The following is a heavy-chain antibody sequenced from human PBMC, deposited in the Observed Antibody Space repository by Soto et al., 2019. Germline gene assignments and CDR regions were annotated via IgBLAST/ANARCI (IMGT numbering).Heavy chain of an antibody. CDR3: ARGQDDYGDSDVWFDP. CDR1: GFSFSSYD. J-gene: IGHJ5*02. CDR2: ISAGGDST. D-gene: IGHD4-17*01. Sequence: EEQLLESGGGLVQPGGSLRLSCAASGFSFSSYDMSWVRQAPGKGLEWVSGISAGGDSTYYADSVKGRFTISRDKSKNTLYLQMNSLRAEDTAVYYCARGQDDYGDSDVWFDPWGRGTLVSVSS. V-gene: IGHV3-23*01.